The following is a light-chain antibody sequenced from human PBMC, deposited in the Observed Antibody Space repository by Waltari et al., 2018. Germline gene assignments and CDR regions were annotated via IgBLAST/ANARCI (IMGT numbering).Light chain of an antibody. CDR3: QQYDKLPLT. J-gene: IGKJ4*01. Sequence: DIYMTQFPSSLSASVGGRVTITCQATQDIRNHLNWYQQKPGKAPKLLVYDASRLQSGVPSRFGGSRSGTYFTFTISSLQAEDAATYYCQQYDKLPLTFGGGTKVDI. CDR2: DAS. V-gene: IGKV1-33*01. CDR1: QDIRNH.